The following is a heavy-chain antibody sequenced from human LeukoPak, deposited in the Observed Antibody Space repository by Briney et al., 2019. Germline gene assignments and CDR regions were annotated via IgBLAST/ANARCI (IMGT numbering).Heavy chain of an antibody. CDR2: IKPDGSYN. Sequence: GGSLRLSCAASGFTFSSYWMNWVRQAPGKGLEWVATIKPDGSYNDYVDSVKGRFTISRDNAKNSLYLQMSSLRAEDTAVYYCANEMNWSFGYWGQGTLVTVSS. CDR3: ANEMNWSFGY. D-gene: IGHD1-1*01. J-gene: IGHJ4*02. CDR1: GFTFSSYW. V-gene: IGHV3-7*02.